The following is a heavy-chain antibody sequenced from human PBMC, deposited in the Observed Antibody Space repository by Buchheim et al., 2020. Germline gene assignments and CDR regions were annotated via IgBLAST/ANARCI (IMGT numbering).Heavy chain of an antibody. J-gene: IGHJ4*02. D-gene: IGHD3-16*02. CDR1: GYSFTNYW. CDR2: IDASDSYA. Sequence: EVQLVQSGAEVKKPGESLKISCKGSGYSFTNYWITWVRQMPGKGLEWIGRIDASDSYANYGPSFEGHVTISLDTSISTAYLQWSSLKASDSAMYYCARHARDDYVWGSYRCDYWGQGT. CDR3: ARHARDDYVWGSYRCDY. V-gene: IGHV5-10-1*01.